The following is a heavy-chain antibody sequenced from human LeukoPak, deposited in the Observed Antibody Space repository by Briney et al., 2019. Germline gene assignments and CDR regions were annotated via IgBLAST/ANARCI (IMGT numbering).Heavy chain of an antibody. Sequence: PSETLSLTCTVSGGSISSSNYYWGWIRQPPGKGLEWIGNIYYSGSTYYNPSLESRVTIPVDRSKDQFSLQMSSVTAADTAVYYCARDGYKDSSSSWYNWFDPWGQGTLVTVSS. V-gene: IGHV4-39*07. CDR3: ARDGYKDSSSSWYNWFDP. D-gene: IGHD6-13*01. CDR1: GGSISSSNYY. J-gene: IGHJ5*02. CDR2: IYYSGST.